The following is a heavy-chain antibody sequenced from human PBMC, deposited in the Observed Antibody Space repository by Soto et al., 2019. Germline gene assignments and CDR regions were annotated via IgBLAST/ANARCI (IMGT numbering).Heavy chain of an antibody. CDR3: ARDLSLPDTAMDYYFDY. Sequence: GGSLRLSCAASGFTFSSYGMHWVRQAPGKGLEWVAVIWYDGSNKYYADSVKGRFTISRDNSKNTLYLQMNSLRAEDTAVYYCARDLSLPDTAMDYYFDYWGQGTLVTVSS. CDR1: GFTFSSYG. V-gene: IGHV3-33*01. J-gene: IGHJ4*02. CDR2: IWYDGSNK. D-gene: IGHD5-18*01.